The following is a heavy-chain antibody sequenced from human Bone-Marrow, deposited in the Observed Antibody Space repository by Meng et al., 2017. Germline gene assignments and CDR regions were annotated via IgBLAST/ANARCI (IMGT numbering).Heavy chain of an antibody. Sequence: EVQLVESGGGLVEPGGSLRLSCAASGFSFSTYWMHWCRQAPGKGLVWVSRINSDGSSTTYADSVKGRFTISRDNAKNTLYLQMNSLRAEDTAIYYCVDSNFDYWGQGTLVTVSS. D-gene: IGHD4-11*01. V-gene: IGHV3-74*01. CDR3: VDSNFDY. CDR2: INSDGSST. J-gene: IGHJ4*02. CDR1: GFSFSTYW.